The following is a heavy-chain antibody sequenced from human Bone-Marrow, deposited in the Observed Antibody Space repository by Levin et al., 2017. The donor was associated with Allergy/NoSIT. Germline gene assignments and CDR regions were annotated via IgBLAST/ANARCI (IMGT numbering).Heavy chain of an antibody. CDR2: INHSGST. CDR3: ARGYSTSWFYYFDS. CDR1: GESFTGYY. J-gene: IGHJ4*02. V-gene: IGHV4-34*01. Sequence: HSQTLSLTCAVYGESFTGYYWNWIRQPPGKGLEWIGEINHSGSTNYNPSLKSRVTISLDTSKNQFSLKLNSVTAADTAVYYCARGYSTSWFYYFDSWGQGTLVTVSS. D-gene: IGHD6-13*01.